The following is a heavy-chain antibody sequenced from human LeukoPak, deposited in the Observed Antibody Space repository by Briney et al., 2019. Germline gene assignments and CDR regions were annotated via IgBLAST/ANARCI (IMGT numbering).Heavy chain of an antibody. CDR2: ISSSGGST. CDR3: AKVGIMTTVTAFDY. Sequence: GGSLRLSCAASGLTFSSYAMSWVRQAPGKGLEWVSAISSSGGSTYYADSVKGRFTISRDNSKNTLYLQMNSLRAEDTAVYYCAKVGIMTTVTAFDYWGQGTLVTVSS. CDR1: GLTFSSYA. V-gene: IGHV3-23*01. J-gene: IGHJ4*02. D-gene: IGHD4-17*01.